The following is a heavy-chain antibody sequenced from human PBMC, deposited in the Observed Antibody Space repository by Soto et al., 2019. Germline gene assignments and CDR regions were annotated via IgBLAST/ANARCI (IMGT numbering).Heavy chain of an antibody. Sequence: QVQLQESGPGLVKPSETLSLTCTVSGGSISRYYWSWIRQPPGKGLEWIGYIYYSGSTNYNPPLTGRVTISVDPSKNQSSLKLSSVTAADTAVYYCARETAVSGDWFDPWGQGTLVTVSS. J-gene: IGHJ5*02. V-gene: IGHV4-59*01. D-gene: IGHD2-8*01. CDR3: ARETAVSGDWFDP. CDR2: IYYSGST. CDR1: GGSISRYY.